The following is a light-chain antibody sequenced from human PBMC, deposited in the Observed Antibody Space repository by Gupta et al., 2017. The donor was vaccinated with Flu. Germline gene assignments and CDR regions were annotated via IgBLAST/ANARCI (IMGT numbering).Light chain of an antibody. CDR2: DAA. J-gene: IGKJ1*01. CDR3: QQCRNWPKT. CDR1: QSVTIH. Sequence: VLTQSTATLSLTPGERPTLSCRASQSVTIHVAWYQQKPGQAPRLLIYDAANRATGIPARFSGSGSGTXFTLTIXSLEPEDFAVYYCQQCRNWPKTCGXGTRLEIK. V-gene: IGKV3-11*01.